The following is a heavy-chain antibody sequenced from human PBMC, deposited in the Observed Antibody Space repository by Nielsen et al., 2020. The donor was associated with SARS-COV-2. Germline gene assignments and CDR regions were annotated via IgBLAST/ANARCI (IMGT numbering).Heavy chain of an antibody. Sequence: GESLKISCAASGFTFSDHALHWVRQTPGKGLEWVAVISSDGSEKYYADSVEGRFTISRDNSNNTLYLHMNSLRVEDTAVYYCVTGGQWLVRHPYGMEVWGQGTTVTVSS. J-gene: IGHJ6*02. CDR3: VTGGQWLVRHPYGMEV. CDR2: ISSDGSEK. D-gene: IGHD6-19*01. V-gene: IGHV3-30*04. CDR1: GFTFSDHA.